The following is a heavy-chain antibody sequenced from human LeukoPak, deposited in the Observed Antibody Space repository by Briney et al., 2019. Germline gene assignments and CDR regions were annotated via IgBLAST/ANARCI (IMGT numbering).Heavy chain of an antibody. Sequence: GGSLRLSCAASAFTFSSYAMSWVRQAPGKGLEWVSAISGSGGSTYYADSVKGRFTISRDNSKNTLYLQMNSLRAEDTAVYYCAKDRLWFGEFIFDYWGQGTLVTVSS. J-gene: IGHJ4*02. CDR1: AFTFSSYA. CDR3: AKDRLWFGEFIFDY. CDR2: ISGSGGST. D-gene: IGHD3-10*01. V-gene: IGHV3-23*01.